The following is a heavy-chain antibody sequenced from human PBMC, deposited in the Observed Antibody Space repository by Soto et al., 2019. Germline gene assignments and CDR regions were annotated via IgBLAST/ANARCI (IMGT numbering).Heavy chain of an antibody. D-gene: IGHD6-19*01. CDR1: GFTFSSYA. CDR3: ATLYSGWFDY. CDR2: ISYDGSNK. V-gene: IGHV3-30-3*01. J-gene: IGHJ4*02. Sequence: QVQLVESGGGVVQPGRSLRLSCAASGFTFSSYAMHWVRQAPGKGLEWVAVISYDGSNKYYADSVKGRFTISRDNSKNTRYLQMSSLRAEDTAVYYWATLYSGWFDYWGQGTLVTVSS.